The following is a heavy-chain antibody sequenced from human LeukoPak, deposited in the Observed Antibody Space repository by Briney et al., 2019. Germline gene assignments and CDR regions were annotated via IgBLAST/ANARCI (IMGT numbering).Heavy chain of an antibody. CDR3: ATMVGATRAFDI. D-gene: IGHD1-26*01. J-gene: IGHJ3*02. V-gene: IGHV5-51*01. CDR1: GCTFSNYW. CDR2: IFPGDSDT. Sequence: GESLKISCRGSGCTFSNYWIGWVRQMPGKGLEWMGIIFPGDSDTRYSPSFQGQVTISADKSISTAYLQWSNLKASDTAMYFCATMVGATRAFDIWGQGTMVTVSS.